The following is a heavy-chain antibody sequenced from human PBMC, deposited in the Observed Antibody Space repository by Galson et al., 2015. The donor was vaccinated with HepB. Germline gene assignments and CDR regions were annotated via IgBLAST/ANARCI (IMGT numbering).Heavy chain of an antibody. D-gene: IGHD5-18*01. CDR3: ARRRGYSYGPYYYYGMDV. CDR1: GGSISSSSYY. V-gene: IGHV4-39*07. CDR2: IYYSGST. J-gene: IGHJ6*02. Sequence: ETLSLTCTVSGGSISSSSYYWGWIRQPPGKGLEWIGSIYYSGSTYYNPSLKSRVTISVDTSKNQFSLKLSSVTAADTAVYYCARRRGYSYGPYYYYGMDVWGQGTTVTVSS.